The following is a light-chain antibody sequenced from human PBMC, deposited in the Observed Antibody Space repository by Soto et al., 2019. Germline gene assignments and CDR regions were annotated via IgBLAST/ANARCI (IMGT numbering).Light chain of an antibody. V-gene: IGLV7-46*01. Sequence: QAVVTQEPSMTVSPGGTVTLTCGSSTGALTSSHFPYWYQQKPGQAPRALIYDTNSKHSWTPGRFSGSLLGGKAALTLSGAQTEDDAEYYCLLAFGSARVFGGGTKLTVL. CDR1: TGALTSSHF. CDR3: LLAFGSARV. J-gene: IGLJ3*02. CDR2: DTN.